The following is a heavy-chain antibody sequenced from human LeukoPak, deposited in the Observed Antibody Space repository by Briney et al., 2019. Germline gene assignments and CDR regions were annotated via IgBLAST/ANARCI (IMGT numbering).Heavy chain of an antibody. J-gene: IGHJ2*01. V-gene: IGHV4-39*07. D-gene: IGHD2-8*01. CDR1: GGSISSSSYY. Sequence: SETLSLTCTVSGGSISSSSYYWGWIRQPPGKGLEWIGSIYYSGSTYYNPSLKSRVTISVDTSKNQFSLKLSSVTAADTAVYYCATSPTNTIFDLWGRGTLVTVSS. CDR2: IYYSGST. CDR3: ATSPTNTIFDL.